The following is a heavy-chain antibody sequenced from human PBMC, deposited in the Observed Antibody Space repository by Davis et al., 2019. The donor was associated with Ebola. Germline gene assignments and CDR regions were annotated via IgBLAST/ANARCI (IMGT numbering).Heavy chain of an antibody. CDR3: ARDYYGSGSYGWFDP. Sequence: GGSLRLSCAASGFTFTDYGIHWVRQAPGKGLEWVTFIRYDGNNKYYADSVKGRFTISRDNSKNTVYLQMSSLRAEDTAVYYCARDYYGSGSYGWFDPWGQGTLVTVSS. V-gene: IGHV3-30*02. J-gene: IGHJ5*02. CDR2: IRYDGNNK. CDR1: GFTFTDYG. D-gene: IGHD3-10*01.